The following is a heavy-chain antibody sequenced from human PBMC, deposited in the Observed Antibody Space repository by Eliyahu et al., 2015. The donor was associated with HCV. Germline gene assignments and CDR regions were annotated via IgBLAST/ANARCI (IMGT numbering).Heavy chain of an antibody. CDR2: IVQDGGET. CDR1: GFPFSDYR. J-gene: IGHJ4*02. V-gene: IGHV3-7*01. D-gene: IGHD1-26*01. CDR3: ARRVGVTGIFEY. Sequence: EVQLVQSGGGLVQPGGSLRLSCAASGFPFSDYRMSWVRQAPGKGLEWVANIVQDGGETYYRDSVEGRFTISRDNAKNSLYLQMNSLRAEDTAVYYCARRVGVTGIFEYWGQGSLVSVSS.